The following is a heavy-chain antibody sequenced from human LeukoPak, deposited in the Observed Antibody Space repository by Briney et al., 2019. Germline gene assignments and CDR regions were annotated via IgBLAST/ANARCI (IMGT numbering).Heavy chain of an antibody. J-gene: IGHJ5*02. V-gene: IGHV1-2*02. CDR1: GYTFTGYY. D-gene: IGHD5-18*01. Sequence: ASVKVSCKASGYTFTGYYMHWVRQAPGQGLEWMGWINPNSGGTNYAQKFQGRVTMTRDTSISTAYMELSRLRSDDTAVYYCARDLVDTAMVQTNPWGQGTLVTVSS. CDR2: INPNSGGT. CDR3: ARDLVDTAMVQTNP.